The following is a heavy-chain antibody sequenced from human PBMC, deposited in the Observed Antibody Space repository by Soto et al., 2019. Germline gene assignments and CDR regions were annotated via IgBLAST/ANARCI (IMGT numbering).Heavy chain of an antibody. J-gene: IGHJ4*02. Sequence: GGSLRLSCAASGFTFSSVAMSWLRQAPGKGLEWVSSISVSGGSTYYADSVKGRFTISRDNSKNTLYLQMNSLRAEDTAVYYCAKRYSSGWYYFDYWGQGTLVTVSS. CDR1: GFTFSSVA. CDR2: ISVSGGST. D-gene: IGHD6-19*01. CDR3: AKRYSSGWYYFDY. V-gene: IGHV3-23*01.